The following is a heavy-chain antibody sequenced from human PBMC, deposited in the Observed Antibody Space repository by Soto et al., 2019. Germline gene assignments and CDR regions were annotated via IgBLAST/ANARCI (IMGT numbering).Heavy chain of an antibody. CDR3: ARERKFDFWRKGLDV. D-gene: IGHD3-3*01. CDR2: MEPNSGST. CDR1: GYTFTSYD. V-gene: IGHV1-8*01. Sequence: QAQLVQSGAEVKKPGASVKVSCKASGYTFTSYDINWVRQAPGQGLEWLGWMEPNSGSTGYEQNFQGRVTMTRNISINTAHMELSSLRSEDTAVYYCARERKFDFWRKGLDVWGQGTTVTVSS. J-gene: IGHJ6*02.